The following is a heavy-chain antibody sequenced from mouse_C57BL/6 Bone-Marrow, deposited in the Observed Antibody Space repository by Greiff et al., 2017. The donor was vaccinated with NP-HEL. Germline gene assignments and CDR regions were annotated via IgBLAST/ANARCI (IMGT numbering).Heavy chain of an antibody. CDR1: GFNIKDYY. CDR2: IDPEDGET. Sequence: VQLQQSGAELVKPGASVKLSCTASGFNIKDYYMHWVKQRTEQGLEWIGRIDPEDGETKYAPQFQGKATITAETSSNTAYLQLSSLTSEDTAVYYCARKLRRAFDYWGQGTTLTVSS. J-gene: IGHJ2*01. V-gene: IGHV14-2*01. CDR3: ARKLRRAFDY. D-gene: IGHD2-4*01.